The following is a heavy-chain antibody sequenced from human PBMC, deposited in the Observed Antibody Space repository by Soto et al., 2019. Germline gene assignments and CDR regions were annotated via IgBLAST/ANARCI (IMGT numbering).Heavy chain of an antibody. D-gene: IGHD6-19*01. CDR2: ISLYSDGT. CDR1: GYTFSNYG. Sequence: ASVKVSCKTSGYTFSNYGITWVRQAPGQPLEWLGWISLYSDGTNYAQKLQGRVTMTTDTSTSTAYMELRSLRSDDTAVYYCARGVGSGWYYDWFDPWGQGTLVTVSS. J-gene: IGHJ5*02. CDR3: ARGVGSGWYYDWFDP. V-gene: IGHV1-18*01.